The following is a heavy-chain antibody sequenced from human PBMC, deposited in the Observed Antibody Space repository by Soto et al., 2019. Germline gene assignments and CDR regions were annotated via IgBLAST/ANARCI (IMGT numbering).Heavy chain of an antibody. J-gene: IGHJ3*02. CDR2: ISSSSSYI. CDR1: GFTFSSYS. Sequence: GGSLRLSCAASGFTFSSYSMNWVRQAPGKGLEWVSSISSSSSYIYYADSVKGRFTISRDNAKNSLYLQMNSLRAEDTAVYYCARDPLYCSGGSCYDATIWGQGTMVTVSS. D-gene: IGHD2-15*01. CDR3: ARDPLYCSGGSCYDATI. V-gene: IGHV3-21*01.